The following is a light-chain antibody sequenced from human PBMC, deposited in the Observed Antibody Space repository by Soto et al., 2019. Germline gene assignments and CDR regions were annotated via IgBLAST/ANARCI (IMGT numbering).Light chain of an antibody. CDR2: GAS. CDR1: QSVSSN. CDR3: QQYNNWHLLT. J-gene: IGKJ4*01. V-gene: IGKV3-15*01. Sequence: EILLTQSPGTLSLSPGERPTLSWRASQSVSSNLAWYQQKPGQAPRLIIYGASTRANGIPARFSGSGSGTEFILTLRSLQSEDFAVYYCQQYNNWHLLTFGGGTKVDIK.